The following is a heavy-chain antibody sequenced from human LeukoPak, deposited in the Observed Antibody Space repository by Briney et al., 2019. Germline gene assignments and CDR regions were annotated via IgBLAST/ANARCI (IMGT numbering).Heavy chain of an antibody. CDR2: IYYSGST. J-gene: IGHJ3*02. D-gene: IGHD4-17*01. CDR1: GGSISSGGYY. Sequence: SETLSLTCTVSGGSISSGGYYWSWIRQHPGKGLEWIGYIYYSGSTYYNPSLKSRVTISVDTSKNQFSLKLSSVTAADTAVYYCARALRPTVTYGGAFDIWGQGTMVTVSS. V-gene: IGHV4-31*03. CDR3: ARALRPTVTYGGAFDI.